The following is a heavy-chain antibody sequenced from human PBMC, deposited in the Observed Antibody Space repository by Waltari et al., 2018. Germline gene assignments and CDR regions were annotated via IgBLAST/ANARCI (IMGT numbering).Heavy chain of an antibody. V-gene: IGHV4-59*01. Sequence: QVQLQESGPGLVKPSETLSLTCTVSGGSISSYYWSWIRQPPGKGLEWIGYIYYSGSTNYNPSLKSRVTISVDTSKNQFSLKLSSVTAADTAVYYCARDSYYDFWSGYYPYAAFDIWGQGTMVTVSS. D-gene: IGHD3-3*01. CDR1: GGSISSYY. CDR3: ARDSYYDFWSGYYPYAAFDI. J-gene: IGHJ3*02. CDR2: IYYSGST.